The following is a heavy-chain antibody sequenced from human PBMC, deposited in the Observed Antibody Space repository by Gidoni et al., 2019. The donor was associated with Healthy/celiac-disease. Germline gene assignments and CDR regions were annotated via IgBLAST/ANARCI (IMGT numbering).Heavy chain of an antibody. Sequence: QVQLQQWGAGLLKPSETLSLTCAVYGGSFSGYYWSGIRQPPGKGLEWIGEINHSGSTNYNPSLKSRVTISVDTSKNQFSLKLSSVTAADTAVYYCARGGKLGYCSGGSCPGTFDYWGQGTLVTVSS. CDR2: INHSGST. CDR3: ARGGKLGYCSGGSCPGTFDY. D-gene: IGHD2-15*01. J-gene: IGHJ4*02. V-gene: IGHV4-34*01. CDR1: GGSFSGYY.